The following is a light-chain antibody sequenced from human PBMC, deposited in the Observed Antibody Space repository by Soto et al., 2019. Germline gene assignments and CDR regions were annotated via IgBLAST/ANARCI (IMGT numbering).Light chain of an antibody. CDR2: GTS. CDR1: QRVSSN. CDR3: QQYGSSLFT. V-gene: IGKV3-20*01. J-gene: IGKJ3*01. Sequence: EIVLTQSPGTVSLSPGESATLSCRASQRVSSNLAWYQQKPGQAPRLLIYGTSIRASGVPERFSGGGSGTDFTLTITRLEPEDFAVYYCQQYGSSLFTFGPGTKVDIK.